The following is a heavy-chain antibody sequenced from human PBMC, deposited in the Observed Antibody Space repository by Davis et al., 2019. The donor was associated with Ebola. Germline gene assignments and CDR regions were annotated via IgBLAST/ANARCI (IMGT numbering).Heavy chain of an antibody. V-gene: IGHV1-69*13. D-gene: IGHD1-26*01. CDR2: IIPIFGTA. J-gene: IGHJ4*02. Sequence: SVKVSCKASGGTFSSYAISWVRQTPGQGLEWMGGIIPIFGTANYAQKFQGRVTITADESTSTAYMELSSLRSEDTAVYYCARSGEWELMYYFDYWGQGTLVTVSS. CDR3: ARSGEWELMYYFDY. CDR1: GGTFSSYA.